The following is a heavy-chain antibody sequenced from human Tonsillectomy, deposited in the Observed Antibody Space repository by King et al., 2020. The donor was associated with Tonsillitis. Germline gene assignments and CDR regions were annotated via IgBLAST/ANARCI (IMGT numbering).Heavy chain of an antibody. CDR2: IYPGDSDT. V-gene: IGHV5-51*01. CDR3: ARLPTGGYYYMDA. Sequence: QLVQSGAEVKKPGESLQISCKSSGYSFSTYWIAWVRQMPGKGLEWVGIIYPGDSDTRYSPSFQGRVTVSADKSISTAYLQWSSLKASDSAMYYCARLPTGGYYYMDAWGKGTTVTVSS. CDR1: GYSFSTYW. J-gene: IGHJ6*03. D-gene: IGHD3-16*01.